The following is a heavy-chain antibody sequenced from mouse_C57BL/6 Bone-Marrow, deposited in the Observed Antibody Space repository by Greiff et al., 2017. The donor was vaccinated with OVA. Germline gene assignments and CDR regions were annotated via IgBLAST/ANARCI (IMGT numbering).Heavy chain of an antibody. J-gene: IGHJ4*01. CDR1: GFTFSDYG. CDR3: ARPYPDY. V-gene: IGHV5-17*01. Sequence: EVMLVESGGGLVKPGGSLKLSCAASGFTFSDYGMHWVRQAPEKGLEWVAYISSGSSTIYYADTVKGRSTIPRDNAKNTLFLQMTSLRSEGTALYYCARPYPDYWGQGTSVTVSS. CDR2: ISSGSSTI.